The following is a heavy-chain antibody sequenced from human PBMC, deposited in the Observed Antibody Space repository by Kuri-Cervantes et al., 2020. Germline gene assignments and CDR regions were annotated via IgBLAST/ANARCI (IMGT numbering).Heavy chain of an antibody. CDR3: ARGGILGYCSGGSCYSPDY. CDR2: INSDGSST. CDR1: GFTFSSYW. J-gene: IGHJ4*02. V-gene: IGHV3-74*01. D-gene: IGHD2-15*01. Sequence: GGSLRLSCAASGFTFSSYWMHWVRHAPGKGLVWVSRINSDGSSTSYADSVKGRFTISRDNAKNTLYLQMNSLRAEDTAVYYCARGGILGYCSGGSCYSPDYWGQGTLVTVSS.